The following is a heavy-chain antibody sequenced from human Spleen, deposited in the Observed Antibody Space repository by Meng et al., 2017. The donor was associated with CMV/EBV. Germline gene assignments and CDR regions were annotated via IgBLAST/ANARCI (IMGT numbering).Heavy chain of an antibody. CDR1: GFTFSSYW. D-gene: IGHD3-22*01. CDR2: IKHDGSET. J-gene: IGHJ2*01. V-gene: IGHV3-7*01. Sequence: ETLSLTCAASGFTFSSYWMSWVRQAPGKGLEWVANIKHDGSETYYVDSVKGRFAISRDNAKNSLFLQMNSLRAEEAALYYCARSRTDRSGGDWYFDLWGRGTLVTVSS. CDR3: ARSRTDRSGGDWYFDL.